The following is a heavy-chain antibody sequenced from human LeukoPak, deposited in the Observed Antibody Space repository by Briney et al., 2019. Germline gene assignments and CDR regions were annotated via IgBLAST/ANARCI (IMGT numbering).Heavy chain of an antibody. Sequence: GGSLRHSCAASGFTFSNYVMSWVRQAPGKGLEWVSAITGSSDSTYYADSVKGRFTSSRDNSKSTLFLQMNSLRAEDTAIYYCAKGSSNSRPYYFDYWGQGTLATVSS. CDR2: ITGSSDST. V-gene: IGHV3-23*01. D-gene: IGHD1-1*01. CDR1: GFTFSNYV. CDR3: AKGSSNSRPYYFDY. J-gene: IGHJ4*02.